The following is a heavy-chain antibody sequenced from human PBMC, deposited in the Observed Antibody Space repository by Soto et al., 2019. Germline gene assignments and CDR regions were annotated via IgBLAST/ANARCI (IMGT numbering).Heavy chain of an antibody. J-gene: IGHJ4*02. D-gene: IGHD3-16*01. CDR3: AHKGGGDRILDY. CDR1: GFSLSTRGVG. CDR2: IYWDDDK. Sequence: QITLKESGPPLVKPTQTLTLTCTFSGFSLSTRGVGVGWIRQPPGKALEWLALIYWDDDKRYSPSLKSRLTITKDTSKNQVVLTMTNMDPVDTATYYCAHKGGGDRILDYWGQGTLVTVSS. V-gene: IGHV2-5*02.